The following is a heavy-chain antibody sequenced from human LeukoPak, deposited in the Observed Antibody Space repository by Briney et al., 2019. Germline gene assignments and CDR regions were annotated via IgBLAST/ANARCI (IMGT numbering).Heavy chain of an antibody. CDR3: ARQIIAAGKNYYGMDV. V-gene: IGHV4-4*07. D-gene: IGHD6-13*01. CDR1: GGSISSYY. Sequence: SETLSLTCTVSGGSISSYYWTWIRQPAGKGLEWIGRIYTSGSTNYNPSLKSRITMSVDTSNNQFSLNLSSVTAADTAVYYCARQIIAAGKNYYGMDVWGQGTTVTVSS. CDR2: IYTSGST. J-gene: IGHJ6*02.